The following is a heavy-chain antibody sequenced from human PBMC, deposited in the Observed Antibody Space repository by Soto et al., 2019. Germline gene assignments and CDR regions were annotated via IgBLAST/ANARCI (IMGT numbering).Heavy chain of an antibody. CDR1: GFTFSSYA. J-gene: IGHJ4*02. CDR3: AKDKYYYESAPADPFDY. D-gene: IGHD3-22*01. CDR2: ITASGADT. V-gene: IGHV3-23*01. Sequence: PGGSLRLSCTASGFTFSSYAVSWVRQAPGKGLEWVSSITASGADTYHADSIKGRFAISRDNSKNTLYLQMNSLRAEDTAIYYCAKDKYYYESAPADPFDYWGQGTLVTVSS.